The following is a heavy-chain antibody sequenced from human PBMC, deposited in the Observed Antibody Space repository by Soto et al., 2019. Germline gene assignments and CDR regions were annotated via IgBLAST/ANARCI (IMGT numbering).Heavy chain of an antibody. Sequence: PSETLSLTCTVSDGSISSGGYYCSWIRQHPGKGLEWIGYIYYSGSTYYNPSLKSRVTISVDTSKNQFSLKLSSVTAADTAVYYCARIVATAADYWGQGTLVTVSS. CDR1: DGSISSGGYY. CDR3: ARIVATAADY. D-gene: IGHD5-12*01. J-gene: IGHJ4*02. V-gene: IGHV4-31*03. CDR2: IYYSGST.